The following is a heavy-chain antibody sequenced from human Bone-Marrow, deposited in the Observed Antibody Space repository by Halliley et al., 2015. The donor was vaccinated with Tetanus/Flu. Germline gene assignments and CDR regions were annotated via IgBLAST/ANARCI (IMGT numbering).Heavy chain of an antibody. Sequence: SYISSGSSTIYYADSVKGRFTISRDNAKSSLYLQMNNLRDEDTAVYYCARDACTVTTIGWLDPWGQGTLVTVSS. J-gene: IGHJ5*02. CDR3: ARDACTVTTIGWLDP. V-gene: IGHV3-48*02. CDR2: ISSGSSTI. D-gene: IGHD4-4*01.